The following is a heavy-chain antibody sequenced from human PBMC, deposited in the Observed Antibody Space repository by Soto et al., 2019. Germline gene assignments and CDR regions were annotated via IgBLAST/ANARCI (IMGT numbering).Heavy chain of an antibody. J-gene: IGHJ4*02. CDR1: GFTFSAYA. CDR3: PKYRMYYCGSGSLWYFAY. D-gene: IGHD3-10*01. V-gene: IGHV3-23*01. CDR2: ISGSGDRT. Sequence: EVQLLQSGGDLVQPGGSLRLSCAASGFTFSAYAMSWVREAPGKGLEWVSAISGSGDRTYYADFVKGRFTISRDSSDNTHYLQMNVLRAEDTATYYCPKYRMYYCGSGSLWYFAYWCQGTLVIVSS.